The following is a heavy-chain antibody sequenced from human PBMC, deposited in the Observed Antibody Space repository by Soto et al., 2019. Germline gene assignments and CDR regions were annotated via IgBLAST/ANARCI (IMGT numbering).Heavy chain of an antibody. CDR1: GGSISSSSYY. V-gene: IGHV4-39*02. J-gene: IGHJ6*02. CDR3: ARDCGYGYGMDV. CDR2: IYYSGST. Sequence: SETLSLTCTVSGGSISSSSYYWGWIRQPPGKGLEWIGSIYYSGSTYYNPSLKSRVTISVDTSKNSLYLQMNSLRAEDTAMYYCARDCGYGYGMDVWGQGTTVTVSS. D-gene: IGHD2-15*01.